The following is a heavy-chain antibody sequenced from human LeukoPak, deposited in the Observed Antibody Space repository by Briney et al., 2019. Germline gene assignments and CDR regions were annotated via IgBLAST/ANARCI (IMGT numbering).Heavy chain of an antibody. Sequence: GGSLGLSCAASGFTFSSYAMSWVRQAPGKGLEWVSAISGRGGSTYYADSVEGRFTISRDNSKKTLYLQMNSLRAEDTAAYYCANHSKDSGYEFSYYYYGMDGWGQGTTVTVSS. CDR3: ANHSKDSGYEFSYYYYGMDG. CDR2: ISGRGGST. J-gene: IGHJ6*02. V-gene: IGHV3-23*01. D-gene: IGHD5-12*01. CDR1: GFTFSSYA.